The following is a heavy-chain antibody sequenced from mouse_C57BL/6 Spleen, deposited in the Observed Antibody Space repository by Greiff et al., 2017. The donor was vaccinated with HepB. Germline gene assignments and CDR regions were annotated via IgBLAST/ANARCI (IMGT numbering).Heavy chain of an antibody. CDR1: GFTFSDYG. CDR3: ARREFITTVVATDWYFDV. D-gene: IGHD1-1*01. V-gene: IGHV5-17*01. Sequence: VQLQQSGGGLVKPGGSLKLSCAASGFTFSDYGMHWVRQAPEKGLEWVAYISSGSSTIYYADTVKGRFTISRDNAKNTLFLQMTSLRSEDTAMYYCARREFITTVVATDWYFDVWGTGTTVTVSS. CDR2: ISSGSSTI. J-gene: IGHJ1*03.